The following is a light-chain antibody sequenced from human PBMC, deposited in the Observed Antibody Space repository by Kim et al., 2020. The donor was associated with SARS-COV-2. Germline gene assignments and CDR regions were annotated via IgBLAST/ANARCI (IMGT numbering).Light chain of an antibody. CDR1: QDISSW. Sequence: SASVGDKVTITCRAGQDISSWLGWYQQKPWKAPKVLIYEASNLQSGFPSRFSGSGSGTDFPLPINSLQPEDFATYYCQQTHIFPLTFGGGTKLEI. CDR3: QQTHIFPLT. V-gene: IGKV1D-12*01. J-gene: IGKJ4*01. CDR2: EAS.